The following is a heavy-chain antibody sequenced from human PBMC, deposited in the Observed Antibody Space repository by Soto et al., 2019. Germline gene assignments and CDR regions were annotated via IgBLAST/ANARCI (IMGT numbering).Heavy chain of an antibody. J-gene: IGHJ4*02. CDR1: GFTFSSYA. CDR2: ISGSGGSTYYAHTST. V-gene: IGHV3-23*01. CDR3: AKVGGTSHPPIPVDY. Sequence: EVQLLESGGCLVQPGGSLRLSCAASGFTFSSYAMNWLRQAPGKGLEWVSTISGSGGSTYYAHTSTYYADSVKGRFTISRDNSKNTLYLQMNSLRAEDTAVYYCAKVGGTSHPPIPVDYWGQGTLVTVSS. D-gene: IGHD2-2*02.